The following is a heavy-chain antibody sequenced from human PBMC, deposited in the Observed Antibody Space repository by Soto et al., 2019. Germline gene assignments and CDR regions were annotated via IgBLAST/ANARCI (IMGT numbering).Heavy chain of an antibody. D-gene: IGHD5-18*01. J-gene: IGHJ6*02. CDR2: IYYSGST. CDR1: GGSISSSIYY. CDR3: ARLGYSYGHYYGMDV. Sequence: SETLSLTCTVSGGSISSSIYYWGWIRQPPGKGLEWIGSIYYSGSTYYNPSLKSRVTISVDTSKNQFSLKLSSVTAADTAVYYCARLGYSYGHYYGMDVWGQGTTVTVSS. V-gene: IGHV4-39*01.